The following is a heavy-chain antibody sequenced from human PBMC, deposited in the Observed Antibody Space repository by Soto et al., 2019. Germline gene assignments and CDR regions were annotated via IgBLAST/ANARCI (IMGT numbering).Heavy chain of an antibody. V-gene: IGHV5-51*01. Sequence: GESLKISCKVSGYSFTSYWICWVRQMPGEGLEWMGIIYPGDSDTRYSPSFQGQVTISADKSISTAYLQWSSLKVSDTAMYYWASQPSGSYGPWGQGTLVTVSS. CDR1: GYSFTSYW. CDR2: IYPGDSDT. J-gene: IGHJ5*02. D-gene: IGHD1-26*01. CDR3: ASQPSGSYGP.